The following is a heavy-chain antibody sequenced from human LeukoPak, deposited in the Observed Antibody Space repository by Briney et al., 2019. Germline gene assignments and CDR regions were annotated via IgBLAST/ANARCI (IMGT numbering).Heavy chain of an antibody. V-gene: IGHV4-34*01. CDR1: GGSFSGYY. J-gene: IGHJ4*02. Sequence: SETLSLTCAVYGGSFSGYYWSWIRQPPGKGLEWIGEINHSGSTNYNPSLKSRVTISVDTSKNQFSLKLSSVTAADTAVYYCARLPSHRVVVVAATPAPYWGQGTLVTVSS. CDR2: INHSGST. D-gene: IGHD2-15*01. CDR3: ARLPSHRVVVVAATPAPY.